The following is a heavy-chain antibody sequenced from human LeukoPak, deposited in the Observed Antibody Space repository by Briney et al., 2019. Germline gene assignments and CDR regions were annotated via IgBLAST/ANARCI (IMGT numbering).Heavy chain of an antibody. J-gene: IGHJ6*03. CDR1: GFTFSSQW. V-gene: IGHV3-7*01. CDR2: VNQGGTGK. Sequence: GGSLRLSCAASGFTFSSQWMSWVRQAPGKGLEWVANVNQGGTGKYYVDSVRGRFTISRDNAKNSLYLQMNSLRAEDTAVYYCARGKGRASYYYYMDVWGKGTTVTISS. CDR3: ARGKGRASYYYYMDV.